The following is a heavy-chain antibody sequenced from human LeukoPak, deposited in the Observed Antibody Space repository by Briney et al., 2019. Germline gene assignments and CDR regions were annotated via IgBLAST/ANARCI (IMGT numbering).Heavy chain of an antibody. CDR1: GFTFSSYA. CDR2: ISGSGGST. J-gene: IGHJ4*02. V-gene: IGHV3-23*01. CDR3: AKGTTGLAVAGSDY. Sequence: GASLRLSCAASGFTFSSYAMSWVRQAPGKGLEWVSAISGSGGSTYYADSVKGRFTISGDNSKNTLYLQMNSLRAEDTAVYYCAKGTTGLAVAGSDYWGQGTLVTVSS. D-gene: IGHD6-19*01.